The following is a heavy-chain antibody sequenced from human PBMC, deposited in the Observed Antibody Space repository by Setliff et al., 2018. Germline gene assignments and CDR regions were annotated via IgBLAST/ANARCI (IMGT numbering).Heavy chain of an antibody. Sequence: SVKVSCKASGGTFRTDGFNWVRQAPGQGLEWMGRIIPVFRSAKYAQKFQGRVTISADESSSTAYMELSSLRSEDTAVYYCARDTRDKYDSSGYYYPNAFDIWGQGTMVTVSS. D-gene: IGHD3-22*01. J-gene: IGHJ3*02. CDR1: GGTFRTDG. CDR2: IIPVFRSA. CDR3: ARDTRDKYDSSGYYYPNAFDI. V-gene: IGHV1-69*13.